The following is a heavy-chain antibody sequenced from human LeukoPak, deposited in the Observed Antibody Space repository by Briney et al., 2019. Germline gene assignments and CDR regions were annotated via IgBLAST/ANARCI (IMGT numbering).Heavy chain of an antibody. CDR2: TSHDGSNK. D-gene: IGHD6-13*01. Sequence: PGGSLRLSCAASRFTFSSYAIHWVRQAPGKGLEWVAVTSHDGSNKNYADSVKGRFTISRDNSKNTLYLQMNSLRAEDTAVYYCARAPGSSSSWSYFDFWGQGTLVTVSS. J-gene: IGHJ4*02. CDR3: ARAPGSSSSWSYFDF. V-gene: IGHV3-30-3*01. CDR1: RFTFSSYA.